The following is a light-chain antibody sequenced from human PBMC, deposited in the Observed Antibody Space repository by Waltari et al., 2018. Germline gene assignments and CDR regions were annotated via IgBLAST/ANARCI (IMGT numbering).Light chain of an antibody. V-gene: IGKV3-20*01. CDR1: QSVGRT. J-gene: IGKJ1*01. CDR2: GAS. CDR3: QHYVRLPGT. Sequence: EIVLTQSPGTLSLSPGERATRSCRTSQSVGRTLAWYQQKPGQAPRLIIYGASIRATGITDRFSGSGSGTDFSLTVSRLEPEDFAVYYCQHYVRLPGTFGQGTKVEIK.